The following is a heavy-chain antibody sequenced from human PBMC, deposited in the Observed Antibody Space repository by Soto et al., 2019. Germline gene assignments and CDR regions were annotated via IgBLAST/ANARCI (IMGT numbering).Heavy chain of an antibody. CDR3: ARRIVILAADYGMDV. V-gene: IGHV4-59*08. Sequence: TSETMCLTCTVAEGSIRSYDGPWIRQPPGKRLEWIGYIHYSGSTNYSPSLKSRVTISVDTSKKQFSLKLSSVTAADTAVYYCARRIVILAADYGMDVWGQGTTVTVSS. CDR1: EGSIRSYD. J-gene: IGHJ6*02. CDR2: IHYSGST. D-gene: IGHD2-15*01.